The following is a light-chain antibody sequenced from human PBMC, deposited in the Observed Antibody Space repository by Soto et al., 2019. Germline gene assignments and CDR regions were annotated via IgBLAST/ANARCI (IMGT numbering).Light chain of an antibody. Sequence: DIQMTQSPSSLSASVGDRVTITCRASQSISSYLNWYQQKPGKAPKLLIYAASSLQSGVPSRFSGSGSGTDFTLTISSLQPEDFATYYCQQSYSNPALTVGGGTKVDSK. J-gene: IGKJ4*01. V-gene: IGKV1-39*01. CDR1: QSISSY. CDR3: QQSYSNPALT. CDR2: AAS.